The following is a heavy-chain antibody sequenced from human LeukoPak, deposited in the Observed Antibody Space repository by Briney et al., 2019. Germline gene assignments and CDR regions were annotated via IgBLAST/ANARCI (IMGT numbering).Heavy chain of an antibody. V-gene: IGHV4-34*01. CDR1: GGSFSGYY. CDR2: INHSGST. CDR3: ARGRAAAGGSGTNFDY. J-gene: IGHJ4*02. Sequence: SETLSLTCAVYGGSFSGYYWSWIRQPPGKGLEWIGEINHSGSTNYNPSLKSRVTISVDTSKNQFSLKLSSVTAADTAAYYCARGRAAAGGSGTNFDYWGQGTLVTVSS. D-gene: IGHD6-13*01.